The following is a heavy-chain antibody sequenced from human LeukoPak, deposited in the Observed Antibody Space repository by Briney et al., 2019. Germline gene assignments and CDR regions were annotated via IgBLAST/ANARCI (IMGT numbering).Heavy chain of an antibody. CDR3: ARDGGGDIVVAFAFDI. J-gene: IGHJ3*02. V-gene: IGHV3-21*01. CDR1: GFTFSTYS. Sequence: KLGGSLRLSCAASGFTFSTYSMNWVRQAPGKGLEWVSSISGSSSFIYYADSVKGRFTLSRDNSKKTLYLQMNSLRAEDTAVYYCARDGGGDIVVAFAFDIWGQGTMVTVSS. D-gene: IGHD2-15*01. CDR2: ISGSSSFI.